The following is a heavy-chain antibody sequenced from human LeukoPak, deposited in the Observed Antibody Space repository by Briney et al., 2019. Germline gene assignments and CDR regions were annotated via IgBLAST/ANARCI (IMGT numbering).Heavy chain of an antibody. D-gene: IGHD2-2*01. CDR3: ARVPPPSSTSFTFDY. CDR2: ISGGGARS. Sequence: GGSLRLSCAASGFTFSSYAMTWVRQAPGKGLECVSAISGGGARSYYADSVKGRLTISRDNAKNTLYLQMNSLRAEDTAVYYCARVPPPSSTSFTFDYWGQGTLVTVSS. J-gene: IGHJ4*02. V-gene: IGHV3-23*01. CDR1: GFTFSSYA.